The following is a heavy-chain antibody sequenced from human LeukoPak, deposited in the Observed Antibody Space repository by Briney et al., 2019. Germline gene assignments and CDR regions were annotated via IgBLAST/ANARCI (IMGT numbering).Heavy chain of an antibody. Sequence: SETLSLTCAVYGGSFSGYYWSWIRQPPGKGLEWIGEINHSGSTNYNPSLKSRVTISVDTSKNQFSLKLSSVTAADTAVYYCARGSPRQCCSSTSCDRGWFDPWGQGTLVTVSS. CDR2: INHSGST. J-gene: IGHJ5*02. D-gene: IGHD2-2*01. V-gene: IGHV4-34*01. CDR3: ARGSPRQCCSSTSCDRGWFDP. CDR1: GGSFSGYY.